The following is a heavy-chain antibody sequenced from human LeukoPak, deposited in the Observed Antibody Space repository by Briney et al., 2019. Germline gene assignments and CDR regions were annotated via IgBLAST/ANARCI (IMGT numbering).Heavy chain of an antibody. Sequence: SETLSLTCTVSGDSINTYYWSWIRQPPGKGLEGIGYIYYSVISDYNPSLKSQVTMSVDMSTRQISLKLSSVTAADTAVYYCARGSGGDGSGSLWGQGTLVTVSS. D-gene: IGHD3-10*01. V-gene: IGHV4-59*01. J-gene: IGHJ4*02. CDR1: GDSINTYY. CDR2: IYYSVIS. CDR3: ARGSGGDGSGSL.